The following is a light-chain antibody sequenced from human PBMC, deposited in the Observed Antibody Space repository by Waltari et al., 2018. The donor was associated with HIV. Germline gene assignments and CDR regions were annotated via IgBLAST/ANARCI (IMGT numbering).Light chain of an antibody. CDR1: TSDVGGYRY. V-gene: IGLV2-14*03. J-gene: IGLJ1*01. CDR3: SSYTSSSTYV. Sequence: QSALTQPASVSGSPGQSITISCPGTTSDVGGYRYVPWYQQHPGKAPKLMIYDVSNRPSGVSNRFSGSKSGNTASLTISGLQAEDEADYYCSSYTSSSTYVFGTGTKVTVL. CDR2: DVS.